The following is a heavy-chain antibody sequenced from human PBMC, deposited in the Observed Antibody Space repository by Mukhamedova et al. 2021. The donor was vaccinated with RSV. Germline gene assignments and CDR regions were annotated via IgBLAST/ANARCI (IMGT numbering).Heavy chain of an antibody. Sequence: DTRYSPSFQGQVTISADKSISTAYLQWSSLKASDTAMYYCARHPRLGSDYWGQGTLVTVSS. J-gene: IGHJ4*02. CDR3: ARHPRLGSDY. CDR2: DT. D-gene: IGHD6-25*01. V-gene: IGHV5-51*01.